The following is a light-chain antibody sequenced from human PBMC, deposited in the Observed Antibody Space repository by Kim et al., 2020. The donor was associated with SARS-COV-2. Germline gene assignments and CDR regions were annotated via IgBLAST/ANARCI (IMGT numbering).Light chain of an antibody. CDR2: KAS. J-gene: IGKJ2*01. Sequence: DIQMTQSPSTLSASVGDRVTITCRASQSISSRLAWYQQKPGKAPKLLIYKASSLESGVPSRFSGSGSGTEFTLTISSLQPDDFATYYCQQYNSYSRTFGQGTKLEI. CDR1: QSISSR. V-gene: IGKV1-5*03. CDR3: QQYNSYSRT.